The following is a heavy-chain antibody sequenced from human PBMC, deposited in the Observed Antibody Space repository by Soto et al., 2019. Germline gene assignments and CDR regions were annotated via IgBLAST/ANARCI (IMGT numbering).Heavy chain of an antibody. CDR1: GLTFNIYD. CDR2: ISYDGNNK. V-gene: IGHV3-30*03. CDR3: AIIHSGSFGLDI. D-gene: IGHD1-26*01. Sequence: VQLVESGGGVVQPGRSLRLSCTASGLTFNIYDIYWVRQAPGKGLEWVSLISYDGNNKYYADSVKGRFTISRDNSKNTLSLQMYSLRAEDTAVYHCAIIHSGSFGLDIWGQGTMVIFSS. J-gene: IGHJ3*02.